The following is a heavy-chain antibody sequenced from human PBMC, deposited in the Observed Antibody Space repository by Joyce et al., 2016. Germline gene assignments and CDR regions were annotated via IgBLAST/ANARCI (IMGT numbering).Heavy chain of an antibody. V-gene: IGHV1-3*04. Sequence: QVLLVQSGAEVKQPGASVKVSCKASGYKFTSDGIHWVRQAPGQGLEGMGWIATGNGDTQYAQRLQGRATITKDTSAGTAYMELGSLTSEDTAVYYCARDSKVSDTWYFDLWGRGTLVSVSS. CDR3: ARDSKVSDTWYFDL. J-gene: IGHJ2*01. D-gene: IGHD5/OR15-5a*01. CDR2: IATGNGDT. CDR1: GYKFTSDG.